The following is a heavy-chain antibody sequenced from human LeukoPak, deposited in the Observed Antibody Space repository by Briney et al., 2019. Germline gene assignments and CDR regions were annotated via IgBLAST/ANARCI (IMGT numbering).Heavy chain of an antibody. V-gene: IGHV4-59*01. D-gene: IGHD3-10*01. CDR3: ARVGGYYGSRSGFDFDY. J-gene: IGHJ4*02. CDR1: GGSISSYY. CDR2: IYYSGST. Sequence: IPSETLSLTCTVSGGSISSYYWSWIRQPPGKGLEWIGYIYYSGSTNYNPSLKSRVTISVDTSKNQFSLKLSSVTAADTAVYYCARVGGYYGSRSGFDFDYWGQGTLVTVSS.